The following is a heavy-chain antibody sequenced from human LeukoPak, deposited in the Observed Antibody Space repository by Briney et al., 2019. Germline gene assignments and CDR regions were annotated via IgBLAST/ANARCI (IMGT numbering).Heavy chain of an antibody. D-gene: IGHD1-14*01. CDR1: GFTFSRYA. J-gene: IGHJ4*02. CDR2: ISGSSDST. CDR3: AKGSTAAGTPFDS. V-gene: IGHV3-23*01. Sequence: PGGSLRLSCAASGFTFSRYAMSWVRQAPGKGLEWVSGISGSSDSTYYADSVKGRFTISRDNSKNTLYLEMNRLRAEDMAVYNCAKGSTAAGTPFDSWGQGTLVTVSS.